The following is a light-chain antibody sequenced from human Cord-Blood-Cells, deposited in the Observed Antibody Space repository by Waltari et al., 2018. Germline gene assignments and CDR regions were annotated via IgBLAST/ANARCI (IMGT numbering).Light chain of an antibody. CDR1: SSDVGGYNY. CDR3: SSYAGSNKV. CDR2: EVS. V-gene: IGLV2-8*01. Sequence: QSALTQPPSASGSPGQSVTISCTGTSSDVGGYNYVSWYQQHPGKAPKLMLYEVSKRPSGVPDRFSGSKSGNTASLTVSGLQAEDEADYYCSSYAGSNKVFGGGTKLTVI. J-gene: IGLJ3*02.